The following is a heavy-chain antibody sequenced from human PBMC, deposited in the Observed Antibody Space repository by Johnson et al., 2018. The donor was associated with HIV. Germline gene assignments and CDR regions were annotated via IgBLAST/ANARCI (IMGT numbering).Heavy chain of an antibody. D-gene: IGHD2-2*01. J-gene: IGHJ3*02. CDR3: AKDQASSLNAFDI. V-gene: IGHV3-30*02. CDR1: KFAFSTYA. CDR2: IRYDGSNK. Sequence: QVQLVESGGGVVQPGRSLRLSCVASKFAFSTYAMHWVRQAPGKGLEWVAFIRYDGSNKYYAESVKGRFTISRDNSKNTLYLQMNSLRAEDTAVYYCAKDQASSLNAFDIWGQGTMVTVSS.